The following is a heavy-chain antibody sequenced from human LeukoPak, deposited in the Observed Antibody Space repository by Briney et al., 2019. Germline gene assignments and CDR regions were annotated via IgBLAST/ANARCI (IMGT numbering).Heavy chain of an antibody. CDR3: ARQGYSSSWSGYDY. CDR1: GGSISSSSYY. CDR2: IYYSGST. D-gene: IGHD6-13*01. Sequence: SETLSLTCTVSGGSISSSSYYWGWIRQPPGKGLEWIGSIYYSGSTYYNPSLKSRVTISVDTSKNQFSLKLGSVTAADTAVYYCARQGYSSSWSGYDYWGQGTLVTVSS. V-gene: IGHV4-39*01. J-gene: IGHJ4*02.